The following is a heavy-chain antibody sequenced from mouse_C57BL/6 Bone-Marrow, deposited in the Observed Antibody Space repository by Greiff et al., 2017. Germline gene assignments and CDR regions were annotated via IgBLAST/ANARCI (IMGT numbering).Heavy chain of an antibody. Sequence: VQLQQPGAELVRPGTSVKLSCKASGYTFTSYWMHWVKQRPGQGLEWIGVIDPSDSYTNYNQKFKGKATLTVDTSSSTAYMQLSSLTSEDSAVYYCTRRGGNSDWGQGTTLTVSS. CDR1: GYTFTSYW. D-gene: IGHD2-1*01. J-gene: IGHJ2*01. CDR2: IDPSDSYT. CDR3: TRRGGNSD. V-gene: IGHV1-59*01.